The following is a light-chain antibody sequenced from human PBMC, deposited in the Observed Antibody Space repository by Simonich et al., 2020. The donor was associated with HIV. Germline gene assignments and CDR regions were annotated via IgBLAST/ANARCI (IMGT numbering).Light chain of an antibody. J-gene: IGKJ1*01. CDR3: QQYNSYSRT. Sequence: DIQMTQSPSTLSASVGDRVTITCRASQSICRCLSWYQQKPGKAPKLLIYKASSLERGVPSRFSGSGSGTEFTLTISSLQPDDFASYYCQQYNSYSRTFGQGTKVEIK. V-gene: IGKV1-5*03. CDR2: KAS. CDR1: QSICRC.